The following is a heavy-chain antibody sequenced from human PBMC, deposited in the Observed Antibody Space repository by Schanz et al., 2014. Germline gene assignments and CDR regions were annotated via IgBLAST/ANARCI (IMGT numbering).Heavy chain of an antibody. Sequence: EVHLLESGGGLVQPGGSLRLSCAASGFTFSNHALSWVRQAPGKGLEWVSGITRQGTTYYADFVKGRFSISRDLSSNTLYLQMNSLRADDSAIYYCAKDHPSSGWPAFAVWGHGAQVSVSS. CDR2: ITRQGTT. CDR1: GFTFSNHA. V-gene: IGHV3-23*01. J-gene: IGHJ4*01. D-gene: IGHD6-19*01. CDR3: AKDHPSSGWPAFAV.